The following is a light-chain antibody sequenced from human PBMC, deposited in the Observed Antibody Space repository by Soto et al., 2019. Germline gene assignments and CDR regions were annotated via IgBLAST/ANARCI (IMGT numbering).Light chain of an antibody. J-gene: IGLJ2*01. Sequence: SYELTQPPSVSVAPGETARISCGGTNIGSKGVHWYQQKPGQAPVLVIYSDTDLPPVITERFSGSNSANMATLTISRVEAGDEADYYCQVWDSGSAHVLFGGGTKLTVL. CDR1: NIGSKG. CDR3: QVWDSGSAHVL. V-gene: IGLV3-21*01. CDR2: SDT.